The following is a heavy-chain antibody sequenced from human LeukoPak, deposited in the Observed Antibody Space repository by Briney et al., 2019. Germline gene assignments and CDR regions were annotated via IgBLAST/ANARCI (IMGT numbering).Heavy chain of an antibody. D-gene: IGHD4-17*01. Sequence: ASVKVSCKASGYTFTRYDINWVRQATGQGLEWMGWMNPNSGTTGYAQKFQGRVTMTRNTLMSTAYMELSSLRSEDTAVYYCARGPTGYGDHYFDYWGQGTLVTVSS. V-gene: IGHV1-8*01. CDR1: GYTFTRYD. CDR2: MNPNSGTT. J-gene: IGHJ4*02. CDR3: ARGPTGYGDHYFDY.